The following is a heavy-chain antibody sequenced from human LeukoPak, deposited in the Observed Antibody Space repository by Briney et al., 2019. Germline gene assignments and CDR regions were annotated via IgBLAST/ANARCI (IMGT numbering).Heavy chain of an antibody. Sequence: SETLSLTCAVYGGSFSGYYWSWIRQPPGKGLEWIGEINHSGSTNYNPSLKSRVTISVDTSKNQFSLKLSSVTAADTAVYYCARVHYSNYVYYGMDVWGQGTTVTVSS. D-gene: IGHD4-11*01. J-gene: IGHJ6*02. CDR3: ARVHYSNYVYYGMDV. V-gene: IGHV4-34*01. CDR2: INHSGST. CDR1: GGSFSGYY.